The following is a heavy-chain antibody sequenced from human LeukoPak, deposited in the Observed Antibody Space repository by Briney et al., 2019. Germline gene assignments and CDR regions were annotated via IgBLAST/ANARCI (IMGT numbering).Heavy chain of an antibody. CDR1: GFTFNTYV. D-gene: IGHD2-15*01. Sequence: PGGSLRLSCAASGFTFNTYVMSWVRQAPGKGLEWVSAINGGGSNTYYADSVKGRFTTSRDNSKNMEYLQMNNLRADDTAVYFCAKSVVVITFRFDDWGQGALVTVSS. V-gene: IGHV3-23*01. CDR2: INGGGSNT. CDR3: AKSVVVITFRFDD. J-gene: IGHJ4*02.